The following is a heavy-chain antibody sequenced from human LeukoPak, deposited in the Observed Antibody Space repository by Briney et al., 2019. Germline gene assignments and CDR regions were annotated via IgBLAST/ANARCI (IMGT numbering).Heavy chain of an antibody. Sequence: SETLSLTCTVSGGSISSGSYYWSWIRQPAGKGLEWIGYIYYTGTTNYNPSLKSRVTISIDTSKNQFSLKVASLTAADTAVYYCARRGSLSPFEYWGQGILVTVSS. CDR3: ARRGSLSPFEY. D-gene: IGHD3-10*01. V-gene: IGHV4-61*01. J-gene: IGHJ4*02. CDR1: GGSISSGSYY. CDR2: IYYTGTT.